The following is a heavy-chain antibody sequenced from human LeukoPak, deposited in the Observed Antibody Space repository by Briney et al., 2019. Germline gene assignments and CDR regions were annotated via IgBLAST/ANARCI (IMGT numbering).Heavy chain of an antibody. CDR3: AREPYGDKGAFDY. CDR1: GGSFSGYY. Sequence: SETLSLTCAVYGGSFSGYYWSWIRQPPGKGLEWIGEINHSGSTNYNPSLKSRVTISVDTSKNQFSLKLSSVTAADTAVYYCAREPYGDKGAFDYWGQGTLVTVSS. D-gene: IGHD4-17*01. V-gene: IGHV4-34*01. CDR2: INHSGST. J-gene: IGHJ4*02.